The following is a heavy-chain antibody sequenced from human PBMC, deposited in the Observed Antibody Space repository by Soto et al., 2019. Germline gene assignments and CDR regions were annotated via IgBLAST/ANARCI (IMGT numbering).Heavy chain of an antibody. D-gene: IGHD2-2*02. CDR3: AKEILPAAIRAPIRYYYYGMDV. J-gene: IGHJ6*02. V-gene: IGHV3-9*01. Sequence: GGSLRLSCAASGFTFDDYAMHWVRQAPGKGLEWVSGISWNSGSIGYADSVKGRFTISRDNAKNSLYLQMNSLRAEDTALYYCAKEILPAAIRAPIRYYYYGMDVWGQGTTVTVSS. CDR1: GFTFDDYA. CDR2: ISWNSGSI.